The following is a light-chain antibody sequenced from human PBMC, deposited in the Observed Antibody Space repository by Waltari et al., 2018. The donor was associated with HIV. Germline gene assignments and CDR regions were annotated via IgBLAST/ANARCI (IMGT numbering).Light chain of an antibody. J-gene: IGLJ1*01. V-gene: IGLV1-51*01. Sequence: QSVLTQPPSVSAAPRQKVTIPCSGNNTNIGNNYVSWYQHLPGTAPTLLVYDNNRRPSGIPGRFAGSKSGTSATLGITGLQTGDEADYYCGAWDSSLTAYVFGSGTKVTVL. CDR3: GAWDSSLTAYV. CDR2: DNN. CDR1: NTNIGNNY.